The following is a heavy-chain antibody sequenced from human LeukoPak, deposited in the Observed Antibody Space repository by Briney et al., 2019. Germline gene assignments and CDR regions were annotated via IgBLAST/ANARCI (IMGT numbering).Heavy chain of an antibody. D-gene: IGHD6-6*01. CDR1: GFMFSTYS. CDR2: ISGSSSYI. V-gene: IGHV3-21*01. CDR3: ARGVEYSSSSAGSYFDY. Sequence: GGSLRLSCAASGFMFSTYSMNWVRQAPGRGLEWVSCISGSSSYIFYADSVKGRFTISRDNAKNSLYLQMNSLRAEDTAVYYCARGVEYSSSSAGSYFDYWGQGTLVTVSS. J-gene: IGHJ4*02.